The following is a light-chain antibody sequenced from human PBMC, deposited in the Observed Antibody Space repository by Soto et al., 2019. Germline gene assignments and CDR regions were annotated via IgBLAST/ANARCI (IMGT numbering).Light chain of an antibody. CDR3: QQYGSSSWT. CDR2: GAS. CDR1: QSVSTSY. J-gene: IGKJ1*01. Sequence: GLSQSPCTLSLSTGERATLSCRASQSVSTSYLAWYQQTPGQAPRLLIYGASSRATGIPDRFSGSGSGTDFTLTISRLEPEDFAVYYCQQYGSSSWTFGQGTKVDIK. V-gene: IGKV3-20*01.